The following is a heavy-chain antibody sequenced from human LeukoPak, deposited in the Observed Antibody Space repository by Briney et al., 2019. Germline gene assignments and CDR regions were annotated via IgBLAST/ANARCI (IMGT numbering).Heavy chain of an antibody. CDR3: ARDWAAHFDY. V-gene: IGHV4-31*03. D-gene: IGHD6-25*01. CDR1: GGSISSGGYY. Sequence: SGTLSLTCTVSGGSISSGGYYWSWIRQHPGKGLEWIGYIYYSGSTYYNPSLKSRVTISVDTSKDQFSLKLSSVTAADTAAYYCARDWAAHFDYWGQGTLVTVSS. J-gene: IGHJ4*02. CDR2: IYYSGST.